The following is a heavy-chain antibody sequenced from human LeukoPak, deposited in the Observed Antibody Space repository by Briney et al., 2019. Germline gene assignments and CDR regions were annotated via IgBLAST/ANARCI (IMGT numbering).Heavy chain of an antibody. CDR1: GFTFDDYG. J-gene: IGHJ4*02. D-gene: IGHD1-26*01. CDR3: AREEGLVGASPASFDY. V-gene: IGHV3-20*04. Sequence: GRSLRLSCAASGFTFDDYGMSWLRQAPGKALDWVSGINWIGGSTGYADSVKGRFTISRDNAKSSLYLQMNTLRAEDTALYYCAREEGLVGASPASFDYWAQGTLVTVSS. CDR2: INWIGGST.